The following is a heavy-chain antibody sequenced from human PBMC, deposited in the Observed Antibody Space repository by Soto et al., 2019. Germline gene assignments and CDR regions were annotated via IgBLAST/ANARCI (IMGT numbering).Heavy chain of an antibody. V-gene: IGHV4-31*03. Sequence: SETLSLTCTVSGGSISSGGYYWSWVRQHPGKGLEWIGYIYYSGGTYYNPSLKSRVTISVDTSKNQFSLKVTSVTAADTALYYCARDLGPSYYMDVWGKGTTVTVSS. J-gene: IGHJ6*03. CDR3: ARDLGPSYYMDV. CDR1: GGSISSGGYY. CDR2: IYYSGGT.